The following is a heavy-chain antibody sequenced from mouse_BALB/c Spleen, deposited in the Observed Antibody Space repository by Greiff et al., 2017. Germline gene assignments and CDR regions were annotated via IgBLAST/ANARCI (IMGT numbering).Heavy chain of an antibody. CDR3: ARYYGSP. D-gene: IGHD2-1*01. J-gene: IGHJ3*01. Sequence: EVQGVESGGGLVQPGGSRKLSCAASGFTFSSFGMHWVRQAPEKGLEWVAYISSGSSTIYYADTVKGRFTISRDNPKNTLFLQMTSLRSEDTAMYYCARYYGSPWGQGTLVTVSA. V-gene: IGHV5-17*02. CDR2: ISSGSSTI. CDR1: GFTFSSFG.